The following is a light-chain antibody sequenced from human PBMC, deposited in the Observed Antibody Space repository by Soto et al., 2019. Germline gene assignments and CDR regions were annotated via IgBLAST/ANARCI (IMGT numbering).Light chain of an antibody. V-gene: IGKV3-11*01. J-gene: IGKJ4*01. CDR2: DAS. Sequence: EIVFTQSPATLSLSPGERAALSCRASQGVGRFLAWYQQKPGQAPRLLIYDASNRATGIPARFSGSGSETDFTLAIDNLEPEDFAVYYCQQRGGWPLTFGGGTKVEIK. CDR1: QGVGRF. CDR3: QQRGGWPLT.